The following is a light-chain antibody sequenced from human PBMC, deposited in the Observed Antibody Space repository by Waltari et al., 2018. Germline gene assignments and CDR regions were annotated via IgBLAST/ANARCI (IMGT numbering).Light chain of an antibody. CDR1: QSVLYSSHNKNY. J-gene: IGKJ1*01. CDR2: WAS. Sequence: DIVMTQSPDSLAVSLCERGTITCQSTQSVLYSSHNKNYLTWDQQKPGKPPKLLIYWASTRESGFPDRFSGSGSGTDFTLTISSLQAEDVAVYYCQQYYSSPPTFGQGTKVEIK. V-gene: IGKV4-1*01. CDR3: QQYYSSPPT.